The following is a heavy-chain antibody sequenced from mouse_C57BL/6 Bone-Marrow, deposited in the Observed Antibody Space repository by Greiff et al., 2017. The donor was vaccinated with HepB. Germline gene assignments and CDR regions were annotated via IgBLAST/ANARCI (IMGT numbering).Heavy chain of an antibody. Sequence: EVMLVESGGGLVQPGGSLSLSCAASGFTFTDYYMSWVRQPPGKALEWLGFIRNKANGYTTEYSASVKGRFTISRDNSQSILYLQMNALRAEDSATYYCARVYYYGSSPYYAMDYWGQGTSVTVSS. V-gene: IGHV7-3*01. CDR2: IRNKANGYTT. CDR1: GFTFTDYY. CDR3: ARVYYYGSSPYYAMDY. J-gene: IGHJ4*01. D-gene: IGHD1-1*01.